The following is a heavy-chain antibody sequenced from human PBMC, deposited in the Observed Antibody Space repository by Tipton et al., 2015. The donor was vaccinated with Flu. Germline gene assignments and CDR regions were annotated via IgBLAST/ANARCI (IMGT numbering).Heavy chain of an antibody. D-gene: IGHD4-11*01. CDR3: ARYMDYSNPSSHYYGMDV. CDR2: MNPNSGNT. V-gene: IGHV1-8*01. J-gene: IGHJ6*02. Sequence: QMQLVQSGAEVEKPGASVKVSCKASGYTFTSYDINWVRQATGQGLEWMGWMNPNSGNTGYAQKFQGRLSMTRDTSISTAYMELSSLTSEDTAVYYCARYMDYSNPSSHYYGMDVWGQGTTVTVSS. CDR1: GYTFTSYD.